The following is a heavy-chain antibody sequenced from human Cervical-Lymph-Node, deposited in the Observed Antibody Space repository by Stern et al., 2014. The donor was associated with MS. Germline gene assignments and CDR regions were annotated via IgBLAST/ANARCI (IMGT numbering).Heavy chain of an antibody. CDR3: AKDLLWGIAGRGLAEN. CDR2: IYTDDST. D-gene: IGHD6-13*01. CDR1: GFTVSNNY. V-gene: IGHV3-53*01. Sequence: EVQLVESGGGLIQPGGSLRLSCAAPGFTVSNNYMSWVRQAPGKGLEWVSLIYTDDSTYYAGSVKGRFTISRDSSKNKLFLQMNSLRAEDTAVYYCAKDLLWGIAGRGLAENWGQGTLVIVSS. J-gene: IGHJ4*02.